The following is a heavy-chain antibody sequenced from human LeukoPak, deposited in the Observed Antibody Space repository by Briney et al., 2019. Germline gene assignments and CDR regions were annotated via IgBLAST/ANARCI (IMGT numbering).Heavy chain of an antibody. V-gene: IGHV1-24*01. CDR1: GYTLTELS. Sequence: ASVKVSCKVSGYTLTELSMHWVRQAPGKGLEWMGGFDPEDGETIYAQKFQGRVTMTEDTSTDTAYMELSSLRSEDTAVYYCATTPPQYYYDSSGPLQHWGQGTLVTVSS. J-gene: IGHJ1*01. CDR3: ATTPPQYYYDSSGPLQH. D-gene: IGHD3-22*01. CDR2: FDPEDGET.